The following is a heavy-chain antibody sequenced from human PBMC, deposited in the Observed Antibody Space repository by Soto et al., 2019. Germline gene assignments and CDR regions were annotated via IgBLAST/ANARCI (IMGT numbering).Heavy chain of an antibody. Sequence: ASVKVSCKASGCTFTSYGISWVRQAPGQGLEWMGWISAYNGNTNYAQKLQGRVTMTTDTSTSTAYRELRSLRSDDTAVYYCARPVSASSSWYSNFCVYYHGMHVWGQGSTVTVS. CDR2: ISAYNGNT. CDR3: ARPVSASSSWYSNFCVYYHGMHV. D-gene: IGHD6-13*01. CDR1: GCTFTSYG. J-gene: IGHJ6*02. V-gene: IGHV1-18*04.